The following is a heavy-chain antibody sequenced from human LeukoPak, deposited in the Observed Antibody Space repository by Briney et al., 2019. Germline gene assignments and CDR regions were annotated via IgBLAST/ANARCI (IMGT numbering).Heavy chain of an antibody. CDR1: GFTFSSYE. CDR2: ISASGTIT. D-gene: IGHD3-16*01. CDR3: ARDPQGFGGVTIGWFDP. V-gene: IGHV3-48*03. J-gene: IGHJ5*02. Sequence: PGGSLRLSCAASGFTFSSYEMNWVRQAPGKGLEWISYISASGTITHYADSVKGRFTISRDNAKNSLYLQMNSLRAEDTAVYYCARDPQGFGGVTIGWFDPWGQGTLVTVSS.